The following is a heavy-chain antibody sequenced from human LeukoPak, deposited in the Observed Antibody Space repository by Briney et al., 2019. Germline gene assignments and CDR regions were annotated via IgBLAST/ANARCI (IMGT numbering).Heavy chain of an antibody. J-gene: IGHJ4*02. CDR2: ISGSGGST. D-gene: IGHD1-1*01. CDR3: AKDYNWLYYFDY. V-gene: IGHV3-23*01. CDR1: GLTFSSYA. Sequence: GGSLRLSCAASGLTFSSYAMSWVRQAPGKGLEWVSAISGSGGSTYYADSVKGRFTISRDNSKNTLYLQMNSLRAEDTAVYYCAKDYNWLYYFDYWGQGTLVTVSS.